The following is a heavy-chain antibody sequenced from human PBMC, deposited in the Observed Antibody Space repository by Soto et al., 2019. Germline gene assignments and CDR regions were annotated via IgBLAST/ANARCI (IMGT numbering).Heavy chain of an antibody. J-gene: IGHJ4*02. CDR3: AKRAGYSVGIMFDY. Sequence: QVQLVQSGAEVKKPGASVKVSCKASGYTFTGQYIHWIRHAPGQGLEWMGWIYPNSGGTKYAQKFQGRVTMTRDTSINTAYMELSGLRSDDTAVYYCAKRAGYSVGIMFDYWGQGSLVTVSS. V-gene: IGHV1-2*02. CDR2: IYPNSGGT. D-gene: IGHD3-10*02. CDR1: GYTFTGQY.